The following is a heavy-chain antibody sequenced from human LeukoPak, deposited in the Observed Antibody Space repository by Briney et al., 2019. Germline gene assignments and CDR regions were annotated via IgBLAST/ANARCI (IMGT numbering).Heavy chain of an antibody. CDR3: AELGITMIGGV. V-gene: IGHV3-48*03. J-gene: IGHJ6*04. CDR1: GFTFSSYE. D-gene: IGHD3-10*02. CDR2: ISSSGSTI. Sequence: GGSLRLSCAASGFTFSSYEMNWVRQAPGKGLEWVSYISSSGSTIYYADSVKGRFTIAIDNAKNSLYLQMNSLRAEDTAVYYCAELGITMIGGVWGKGTTVTISS.